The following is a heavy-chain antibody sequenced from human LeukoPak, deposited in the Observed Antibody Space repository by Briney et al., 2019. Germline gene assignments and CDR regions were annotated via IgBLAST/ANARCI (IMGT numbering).Heavy chain of an antibody. D-gene: IGHD6-13*01. CDR2: MSYDGSNK. CDR3: ARDYNKRSSWYVAGFDY. CDR1: GFTFSSYA. Sequence: GRSLRLSCAASGFTFSSYAMHWVRQAPGKGLEWVAVMSYDGSNKYYADSVKGRFTISRDNSKNTLYLQMNSLRAEDTAVYYCARDYNKRSSWYVAGFDYWGQGTLVTVSS. J-gene: IGHJ4*02. V-gene: IGHV3-30*04.